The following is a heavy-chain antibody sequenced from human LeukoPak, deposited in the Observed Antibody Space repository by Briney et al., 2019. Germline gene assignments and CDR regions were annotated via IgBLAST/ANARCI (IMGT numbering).Heavy chain of an antibody. CDR2: ISSNGGST. Sequence: GGSLRLSCAASGFTFSSYAMHWVRQAPGKGLEYVSAISSNGGSTYYANSVKGRFTISRDNSKNTLYLQMGSLRAEDMAVYHCATGAFDIWGQGTMVTVSS. CDR3: ATGAFDI. D-gene: IGHD1-14*01. J-gene: IGHJ3*02. CDR1: GFTFSSYA. V-gene: IGHV3-64*01.